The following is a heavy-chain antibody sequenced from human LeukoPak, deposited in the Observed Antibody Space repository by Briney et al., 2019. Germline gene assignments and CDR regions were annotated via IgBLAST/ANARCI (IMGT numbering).Heavy chain of an antibody. V-gene: IGHV1-8*01. CDR3: ARGGRKYYYHSAFDY. J-gene: IGHJ4*02. CDR1: GYTFTSYD. CDR2: MSPNSGDT. D-gene: IGHD3-10*01. Sequence: ASVTVSCKASGYTFTSYDFNWVRQATGQRPEWMGWMSPNSGDTGYAQKFQDRVTMTRNTSISTAYMELSSLRSDDTAVYYCARGGRKYYYHSAFDYWGQGTLVTVSS.